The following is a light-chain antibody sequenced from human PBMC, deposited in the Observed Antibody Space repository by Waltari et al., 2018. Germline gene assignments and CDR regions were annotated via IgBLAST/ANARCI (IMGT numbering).Light chain of an antibody. CDR1: QSLDTW. J-gene: IGKJ1*01. V-gene: IGKV1-5*03. Sequence: DSRLTQPPSTLSASVGDRVTITCRASQSLDTWLAWYQQKPGKAPNLLIYKASSLYTGVPSRFSGSGSGTEFTLTISSLQPDDVASYYCQQYNSYPWTFGQGTKVQI. CDR2: KAS. CDR3: QQYNSYPWT.